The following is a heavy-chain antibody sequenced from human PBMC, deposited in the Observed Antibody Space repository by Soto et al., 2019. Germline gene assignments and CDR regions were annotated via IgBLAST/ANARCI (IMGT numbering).Heavy chain of an antibody. CDR2: ISSSSSYI. D-gene: IGHD3-22*01. CDR1: GFTFSSYS. J-gene: IGHJ4*02. Sequence: EVQLVESGGGLVKPGGSLRLSCAASGFTFSSYSMNWVRQAPGKGLEWVSSISSSSSYIYYADSVKGRFTISRDNAKNSLYLQMNSRRAEDTAVYYCASHPRDSSGYWYYLDYWGQGTLFTVSS. CDR3: ASHPRDSSGYWYYLDY. V-gene: IGHV3-21*01.